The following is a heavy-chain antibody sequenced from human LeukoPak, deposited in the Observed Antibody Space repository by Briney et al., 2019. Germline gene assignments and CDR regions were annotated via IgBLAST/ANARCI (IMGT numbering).Heavy chain of an antibody. CDR3: ARDLYRIVVVPHYLDY. V-gene: IGHV3-7*01. D-gene: IGHD3-22*01. Sequence: GGSLRLSCAASGFAFTTFGMHWVRQAPGKGLEWVANIKQDGSEKYYVDSVKGRFTISRDNAKNSLYLQMNSLRTEDTAVYYCARDLYRIVVVPHYLDYWGQGTLVTVSS. J-gene: IGHJ4*02. CDR2: IKQDGSEK. CDR1: GFAFTTFG.